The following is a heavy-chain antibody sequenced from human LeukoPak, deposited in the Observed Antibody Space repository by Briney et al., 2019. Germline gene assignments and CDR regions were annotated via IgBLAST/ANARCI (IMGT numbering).Heavy chain of an antibody. CDR3: ARDEYCSGGSCYSEWFDP. CDR2: ISAYNGNT. J-gene: IGHJ5*02. V-gene: IGHV1-18*01. Sequence: ASVKVSCKASGYTFTSYGISWVRQAPGQGLEWMGWISAYNGNTNYAQKFQGRVTMTRDTSISTAYMELSRLRSDDTAVYYCARDEYCSGGSCYSEWFDPWGQGTLVTVSS. CDR1: GYTFTSYG. D-gene: IGHD2-15*01.